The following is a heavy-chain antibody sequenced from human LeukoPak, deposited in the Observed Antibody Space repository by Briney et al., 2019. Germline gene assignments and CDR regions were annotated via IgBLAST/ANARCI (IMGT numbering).Heavy chain of an antibody. V-gene: IGHV3-23*01. D-gene: IGHD3-9*01. Sequence: GGSLRLSCAASGFTFSSYTMSWVRQAPGKWLDWVSAISGSVRSTYYADSVKGRFTISRDNSKNTLYLQVNSLRAEDTAVYYCAKGITYYDILSAFDYWGQGTLVTVSS. CDR1: GFTFSSYT. CDR2: ISGSVRST. CDR3: AKGITYYDILSAFDY. J-gene: IGHJ4*02.